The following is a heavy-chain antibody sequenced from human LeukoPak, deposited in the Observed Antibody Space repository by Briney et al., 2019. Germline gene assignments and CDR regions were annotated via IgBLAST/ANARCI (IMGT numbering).Heavy chain of an antibody. CDR2: ISSNGGST. D-gene: IGHD6-13*01. CDR3: ARGGGSSWYPNFDY. Sequence: GGSLRLSCAASGFTFGSYAMHWVRQAPGKGLEYVSAISSNGGSTYYANSVKGRFTISRDNSKNTLYLQMGSLRAEDMAVYYCARGGGSSWYPNFDYWGQGTLVTVSS. J-gene: IGHJ4*02. CDR1: GFTFGSYA. V-gene: IGHV3-64*01.